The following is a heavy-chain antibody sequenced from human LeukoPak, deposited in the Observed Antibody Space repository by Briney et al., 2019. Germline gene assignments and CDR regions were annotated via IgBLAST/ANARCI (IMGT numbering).Heavy chain of an antibody. CDR1: GGSISSYY. D-gene: IGHD3-3*01. CDR3: ASGDFWSGIDY. Sequence: PSETLSLTCTVSGGSISSYYWSWIRQPPGKGLEWIGYIYHSGSTYYNPSLKSRVTISVDRSKNQFSLKLSSVTAADTAVYYCASGDFWSGIDYWGQGTLVTVSS. CDR2: IYHSGST. J-gene: IGHJ4*02. V-gene: IGHV4-59*12.